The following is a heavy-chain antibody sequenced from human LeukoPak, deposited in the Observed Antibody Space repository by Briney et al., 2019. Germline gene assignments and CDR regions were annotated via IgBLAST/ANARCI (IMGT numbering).Heavy chain of an antibody. CDR1: EFPFNSYE. CDR2: ISDSAASI. J-gene: IGHJ6*04. V-gene: IGHV3-48*03. D-gene: IGHD3-10*01. CDR3: VRVFRGVPMDV. Sequence: GGSLRLSCVAAEFPFNSYEMNWVRQAPGKGLEWISYISDSAASIYYADSVRGRFTISRDDAKNSLFLQMDSLRAEDTAVYYCVRVFRGVPMDVWGKGTTVTISS.